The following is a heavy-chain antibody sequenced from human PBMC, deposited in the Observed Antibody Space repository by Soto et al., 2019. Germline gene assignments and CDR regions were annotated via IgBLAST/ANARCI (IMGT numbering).Heavy chain of an antibody. V-gene: IGHV6-1*01. D-gene: IGHD2-2*03. CDR2: TYYRSKRYN. J-gene: IGHJ5*02. CDR1: GDSVSSNSAA. CDR3: ARVGFCRSASCYQVNWFDH. Sequence: SQTLSLTCAISGDSVSSNSAAWNWIRQSPSRGLEWLGRTYYRSKRYNDYAVSVKSRITINPDTSKNQFSLQLNSVTPEDTAVYYCARVGFCRSASCYQVNWFDHWGQGTLDTVSA.